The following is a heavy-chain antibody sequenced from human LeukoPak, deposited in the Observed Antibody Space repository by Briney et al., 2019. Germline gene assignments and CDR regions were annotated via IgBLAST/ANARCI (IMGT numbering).Heavy chain of an antibody. CDR2: IYTSGST. J-gene: IGHJ6*03. V-gene: IGHV4-4*07. CDR1: GGSISSYY. Sequence: SETLSLTCTVSGGSISSYYWSWIRQPAGKGLEWIGRIYTSGSTNYNPPLKSRVTISVDKSKNQFSLKLSSVTAADTAVYYCARLSRSGYYMDVRGKGTTVTVSS. D-gene: IGHD3-3*01. CDR3: ARLSRSGYYMDV.